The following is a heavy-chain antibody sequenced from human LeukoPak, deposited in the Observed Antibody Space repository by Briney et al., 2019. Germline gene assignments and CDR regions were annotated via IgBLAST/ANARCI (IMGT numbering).Heavy chain of an antibody. Sequence: PSETLSLTCAVYGGSFSGDYWSWIRQPPGKGLEWIGEINHSGSTNYNPSLKSRVTISVDTSKNQFSLKLSSVTAADTAVYYCVRAAGPYFDYWGQGTLVTVSS. V-gene: IGHV4-34*01. CDR1: GGSFSGDY. J-gene: IGHJ4*02. CDR2: INHSGST. CDR3: VRAAGPYFDY. D-gene: IGHD6-13*01.